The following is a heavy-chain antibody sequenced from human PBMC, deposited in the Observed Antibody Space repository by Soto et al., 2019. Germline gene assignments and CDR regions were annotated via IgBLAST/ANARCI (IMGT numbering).Heavy chain of an antibody. Sequence: SETLSLTCAVYGGSFSGYYWSWIRQPPGKGLEWIGEINHSGSTNYNPSLKSRVTISVDTSKNQFSLKLSSVTAADTAVFYCARESNWNDEYYFDYWGQGTQVTVSS. V-gene: IGHV4-34*01. D-gene: IGHD1-1*01. CDR2: INHSGST. CDR3: ARESNWNDEYYFDY. CDR1: GGSFSGYY. J-gene: IGHJ4*02.